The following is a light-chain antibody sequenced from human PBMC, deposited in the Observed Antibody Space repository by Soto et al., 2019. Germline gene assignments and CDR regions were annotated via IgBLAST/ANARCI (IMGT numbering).Light chain of an antibody. J-gene: IGKJ5*01. CDR3: QQYNNWPAIT. V-gene: IGKV3D-15*01. CDR1: QSVSSSY. Sequence: EIVLTQSPATLSVSPGERATLSCRAIQSVSSSYLAWYQQKPGQAPRLLIYGASSRATGIPARFSGSGSGTEFTLTISSLQSEDFAVYYCQQYNNWPAITFGQGTRLEIK. CDR2: GAS.